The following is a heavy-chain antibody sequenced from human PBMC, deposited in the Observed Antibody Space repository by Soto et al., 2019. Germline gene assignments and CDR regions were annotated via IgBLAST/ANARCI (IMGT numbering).Heavy chain of an antibody. Sequence: QVQLQESGPGLVKPSETLSLTCTVSGGSISSYYWSWIRQPPGKGLEWIGYIYYSGSTNYNPSLKIRVTISVATSKNQFSLKLSSVTAADTAVYYCASRWGGTFDYWGQGTLVTVSS. CDR3: ASRWGGTFDY. D-gene: IGHD2-21*01. V-gene: IGHV4-59*01. CDR2: IYYSGST. CDR1: GGSISSYY. J-gene: IGHJ4*02.